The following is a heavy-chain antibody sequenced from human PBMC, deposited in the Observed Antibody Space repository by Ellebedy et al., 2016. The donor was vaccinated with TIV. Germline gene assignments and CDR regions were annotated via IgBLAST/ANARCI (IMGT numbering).Heavy chain of an antibody. J-gene: IGHJ4*02. CDR3: ARKGDYYTAGSCLDY. V-gene: IGHV3-21*01. D-gene: IGHD2-15*01. Sequence: GESLKISCAASGFTFNNYNMNWLRQAPGKGLEWVSSISGNGKLVFYADSEKGRFTISRDNAKNSLYLEVNSLRAEDTAIYYCARKGDYYTAGSCLDYWGQGTLVTASS. CDR1: GFTFNNYN. CDR2: ISGNGKLV.